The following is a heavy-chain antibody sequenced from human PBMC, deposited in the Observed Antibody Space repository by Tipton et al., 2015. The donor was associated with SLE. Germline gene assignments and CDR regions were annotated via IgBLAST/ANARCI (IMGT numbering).Heavy chain of an antibody. D-gene: IGHD2-15*01. CDR2: IYYSGST. V-gene: IGHV4-59*12. J-gene: IGHJ5*02. Sequence: TLSLTCAVYGGSFSGYYWSWIRQPPGKGLEWIGYIYYSGSTNYNPSLKSRVTISVDTSKNQFSLKLSSVTAADTAVYYCATLRSWFDPWGQGTLVTVSS. CDR3: ATLRSWFDP. CDR1: GGSFSGYY.